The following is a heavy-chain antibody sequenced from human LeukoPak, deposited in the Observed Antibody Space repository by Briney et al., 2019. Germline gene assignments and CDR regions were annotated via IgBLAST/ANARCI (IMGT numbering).Heavy chain of an antibody. CDR1: GGSISSSNW. V-gene: IGHV4-4*02. CDR2: IYHSGST. D-gene: IGHD6-19*01. CDR3: ARRAYSSGWYMSELISWFDP. J-gene: IGHJ5*02. Sequence: SETLSLTCAVSGGSISSSNWWSWVRQPPGKGLEWIGEIYHSGSTNYNPSLKSRVTISVDTSKNQFSLKLSSVTAADTAVYYCARRAYSSGWYMSELISWFDPWGQGTLVTVSS.